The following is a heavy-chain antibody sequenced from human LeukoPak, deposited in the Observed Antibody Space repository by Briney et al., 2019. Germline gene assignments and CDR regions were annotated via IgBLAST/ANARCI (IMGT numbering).Heavy chain of an antibody. Sequence: GGSLRLSCAASGFTFNNYGMSWVRQAPGKGLEWVSGISGSGGNTYYADSVKGRFTISRGNSKKTLYLQMNSLRAEDTAIYYCAKDMRTLDYFDYWGQGTLVTVSS. CDR3: AKDMRTLDYFDY. CDR1: GFTFNNYG. V-gene: IGHV3-23*01. CDR2: ISGSGGNT. D-gene: IGHD1-1*01. J-gene: IGHJ4*02.